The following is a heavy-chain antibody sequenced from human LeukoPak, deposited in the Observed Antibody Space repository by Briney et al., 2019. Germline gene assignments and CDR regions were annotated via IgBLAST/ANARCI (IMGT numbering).Heavy chain of an antibody. CDR2: INHSGST. D-gene: IGHD6-19*01. CDR1: GGSFSGYY. V-gene: IGHV4-34*01. Sequence: SETLSLTCAVYGGSFSGYYWSWIRQPPGKGLEWIGEINHSGSTNYNPSLKSRVTISVDTSKNQFSLKLSSVTAADTAVYYCARGLAGAFDYWGQGTLVTVSS. CDR3: ARGLAGAFDY. J-gene: IGHJ4*02.